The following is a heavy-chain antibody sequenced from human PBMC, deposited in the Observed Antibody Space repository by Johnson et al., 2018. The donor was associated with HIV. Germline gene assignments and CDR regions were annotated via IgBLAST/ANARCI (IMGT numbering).Heavy chain of an antibody. CDR3: ARVNSWGAFDI. V-gene: IGHV3-30*02. Sequence: QVQLVESGGGVVQPGGSLRLSCAASGFTLSIYGMHWVRQAPGKGLEWVTFIRYDGSNKYYAESVKGRFPISRDNPNNSLYLQMNSLRPEDTALYYCARVNSWGAFDIWGQGTMLTVSS. D-gene: IGHD6-13*01. J-gene: IGHJ3*02. CDR2: IRYDGSNK. CDR1: GFTLSIYG.